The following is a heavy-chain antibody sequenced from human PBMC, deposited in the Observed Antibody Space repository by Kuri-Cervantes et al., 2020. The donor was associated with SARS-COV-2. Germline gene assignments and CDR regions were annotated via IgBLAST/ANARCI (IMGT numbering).Heavy chain of an antibody. CDR2: ISWNSGSI. CDR1: GFTFDDYA. D-gene: IGHD3-3*01. Sequence: GGSLRLSCVASGFTFDDYAMHWVRQAPGKGLEWVSGISWNSGSIGYADSVKGRSTISRDNAKNSLYLQMNSLRAEDTALYYCAKDLRRYYDFWSGWSKQYYYYGMDVWGQGTTVTVSS. J-gene: IGHJ6*02. V-gene: IGHV3-9*01. CDR3: AKDLRRYYDFWSGWSKQYYYYGMDV.